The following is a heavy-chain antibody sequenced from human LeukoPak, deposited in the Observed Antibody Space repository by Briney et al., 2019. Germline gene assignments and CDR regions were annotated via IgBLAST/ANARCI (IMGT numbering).Heavy chain of an antibody. Sequence: SGGSLRLSCAASGFTFSRHSMNWVRQAPGKGLEWVSSISISSSYIYYADSVKGRFTISRDNSKNTLYLQMNSLRAEDTALYTCAKDVEQQLVRGALHYWGQGTLVTVSS. CDR1: GFTFSRHS. CDR2: ISISSSYI. J-gene: IGHJ4*02. D-gene: IGHD6-13*01. V-gene: IGHV3-21*03. CDR3: AKDVEQQLVRGALHY.